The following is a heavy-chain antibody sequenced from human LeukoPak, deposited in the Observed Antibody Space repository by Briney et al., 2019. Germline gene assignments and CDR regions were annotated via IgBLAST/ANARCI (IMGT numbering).Heavy chain of an antibody. CDR3: ATERGDSPDY. CDR1: GFTFSSYA. V-gene: IGHV3-23*01. D-gene: IGHD3-16*01. CDR2: LSGSGSNT. Sequence: GGSLRLSCAASGFTFSSYAMAWVRQAPGKGLEWVSGLSGSGSNTFYTDSLKGRFTISRDNPKNTLYLQMNSLRADDTAVYYCATERGDSPDYWGQGTLVTVSS. J-gene: IGHJ4*02.